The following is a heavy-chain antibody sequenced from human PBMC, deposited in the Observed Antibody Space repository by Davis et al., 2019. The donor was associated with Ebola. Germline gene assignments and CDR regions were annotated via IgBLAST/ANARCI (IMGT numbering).Heavy chain of an antibody. V-gene: IGHV4-34*01. CDR3: ARLEAARVGWFDP. Sequence: SETLSLTCAVYGGSFSGYYWSWIRQPPGKGLEWIGEINHSGSTNYNPSLKSRVTISVDTSKNQFSLKLSSVTAADTAVYYCARLEAARVGWFDPWGQGTLVTVSS. CDR2: INHSGST. D-gene: IGHD6-6*01. CDR1: GGSFSGYY. J-gene: IGHJ5*02.